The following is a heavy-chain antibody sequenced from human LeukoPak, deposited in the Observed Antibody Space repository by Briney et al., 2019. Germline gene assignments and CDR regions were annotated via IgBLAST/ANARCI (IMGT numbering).Heavy chain of an antibody. V-gene: IGHV3-21*01. CDR3: TRVDLFYYYLDV. Sequence: GGSLRLSCAASGFTFSSYWMSWVRQTPGKGLEWISSINGNSADINYADSVKGRFTMSRDNAKNSVYLQMNSLRAEDTAVYYCTRVDLFYYYLDVWGEGTTVTVSS. J-gene: IGHJ6*03. CDR2: INGNSADI. CDR1: GFTFSSYW. D-gene: IGHD2-2*03.